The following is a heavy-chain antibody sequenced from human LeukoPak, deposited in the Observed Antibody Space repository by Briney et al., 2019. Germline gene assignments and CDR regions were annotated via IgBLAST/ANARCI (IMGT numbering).Heavy chain of an antibody. J-gene: IGHJ4*02. V-gene: IGHV3-21*01. Sequence: GGSLRLSCAASGFTFSSFTVNWVRQAPGKGLEWVSSISSNSNYIYYAESVTGRFTISRDNAKNSLFLQMNSLRAKDTAVYYCARARSGHSVDYWGQGTLVTVSS. D-gene: IGHD3-10*01. CDR3: ARARSGHSVDY. CDR1: GFTFSSFT. CDR2: ISSNSNYI.